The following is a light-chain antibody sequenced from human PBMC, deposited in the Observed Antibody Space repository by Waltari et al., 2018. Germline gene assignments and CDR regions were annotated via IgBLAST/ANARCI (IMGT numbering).Light chain of an antibody. Sequence: EIVLTQSPGTLALSPGGRVTLSCRASQSVASGYVAWYQQRLGQAPRLLLYGAVSRATGIPDRFSGSGSGTDFTLTITRLEPEDFAVYYCQQYANSPGTFGQGTKVEVK. V-gene: IGKV3-20*01. CDR3: QQYANSPGT. J-gene: IGKJ1*01. CDR2: GAV. CDR1: QSVASGY.